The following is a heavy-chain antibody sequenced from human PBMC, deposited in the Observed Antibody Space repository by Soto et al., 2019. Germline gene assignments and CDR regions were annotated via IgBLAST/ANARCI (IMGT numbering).Heavy chain of an antibody. CDR3: ARYRSSSGNGMNV. CDR2: INPSSGGT. V-gene: IGHV1-2*04. D-gene: IGHD6-6*01. CDR1: GYTFTGYY. Sequence: SVKVSCKASGYTFTGYYMHWVRQAPGQGLEWMGWINPSSGGTNYAQKFQGWVTMTRDTSISTAYMELSRLRSDDTAVYYCARYRSSSGNGMNVWGQGTTVTASS. J-gene: IGHJ6*02.